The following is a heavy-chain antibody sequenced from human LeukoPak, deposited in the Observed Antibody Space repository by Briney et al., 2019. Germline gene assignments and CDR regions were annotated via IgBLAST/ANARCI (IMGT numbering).Heavy chain of an antibody. D-gene: IGHD2-21*01. CDR1: GGSISSYY. CDR3: AGREDCGGDCMDAFDI. J-gene: IGHJ3*02. V-gene: IGHV4-4*07. CDR2: IYTSGTT. Sequence: SETLSLTCTVSGGSISSYYWSWIRQPAGKGLEWIGRIYTSGTTNYNPSLKSRVTMSVDTSKNQFSLKLSSVTAADTAMYYCAGREDCGGDCMDAFDIWGQGTMVTVSS.